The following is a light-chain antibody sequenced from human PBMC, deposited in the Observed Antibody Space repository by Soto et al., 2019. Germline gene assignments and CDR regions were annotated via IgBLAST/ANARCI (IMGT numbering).Light chain of an antibody. CDR1: QSVSSK. J-gene: IGKJ5*01. CDR2: GAS. CDR3: QQYNNWPPIT. Sequence: EIVMTQSPATLSVSPGERATLSCRASQSVSSKLAWYQQKPGQAPRLLIYGASTRATGIPARFSGSGSGTEFTLTISSPQSEDFAIYYCQQYNNWPPITFGQGTRLEIK. V-gene: IGKV3-15*01.